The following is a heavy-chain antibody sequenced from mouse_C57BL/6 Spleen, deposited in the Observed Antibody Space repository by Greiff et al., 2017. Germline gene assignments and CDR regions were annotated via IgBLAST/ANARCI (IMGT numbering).Heavy chain of an antibody. CDR3: ARSLYDGYYGFAY. V-gene: IGHV1-59*01. Sequence: QVQLQQPGAELVRPGTSVKLSCKASGYTFTSYWMHWVKQRPGQGLEWIGVIDPSDSYTNSNQKFKGKATLTVDTSSSTAYMQLSSLTSEYSAVYYCARSLYDGYYGFAYWGQGTLVTVSA. D-gene: IGHD2-3*01. J-gene: IGHJ3*01. CDR2: IDPSDSYT. CDR1: GYTFTSYW.